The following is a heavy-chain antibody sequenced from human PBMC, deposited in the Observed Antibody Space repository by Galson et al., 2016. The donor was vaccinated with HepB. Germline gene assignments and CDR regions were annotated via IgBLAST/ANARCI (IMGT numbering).Heavy chain of an antibody. CDR2: IDTAGGT. D-gene: IGHD5-18*01. Sequence: SLRLSCAASGFTFSSHDMHWVRQAPGKGLEWVSGIDTAGGTSYLGSVKGRFTISRENDKNSSYLQMNSLRVGDTAVYYCVREILLVVGYYGMDVWGQGTTVTVSS. CDR1: GFTFSSHD. CDR3: VREILLVVGYYGMDV. J-gene: IGHJ6*02. V-gene: IGHV3-13*01.